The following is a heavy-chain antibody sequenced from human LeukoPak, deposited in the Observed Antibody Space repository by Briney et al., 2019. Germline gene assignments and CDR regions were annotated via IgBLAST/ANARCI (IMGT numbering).Heavy chain of an antibody. CDR3: ARDSGPRFDY. D-gene: IGHD6-19*01. V-gene: IGHV4-59*01. CDR2: IYYSGST. Sequence: SETLSLTCTVSGGSISSYYWSWIRQPPGKGLEWIGYIYYSGSTDYNPSLKSRVTISVDTSKNQFSLKVSSVTAADTAVYYCARDSGPRFDYWGQGTLVTVSS. CDR1: GGSISSYY. J-gene: IGHJ4*02.